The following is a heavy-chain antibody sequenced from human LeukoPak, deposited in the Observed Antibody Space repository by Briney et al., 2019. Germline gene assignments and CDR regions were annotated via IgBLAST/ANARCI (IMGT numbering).Heavy chain of an antibody. D-gene: IGHD6-19*01. CDR2: IYYSGST. V-gene: IGHV4-39*01. CDR1: GGSISTSSYY. CDR3: ARTRGREVAGLFDS. J-gene: IGHJ4*02. Sequence: KPSETLSLTCTVSGGSISTSSYYWGWIRQPPGKGLEWIGSIYYSGSTYYNPSLKSRVTISADTSKNQFSLKLNSVTAVDTALYYCARTRGREVAGLFDSWGQGTLVTVSS.